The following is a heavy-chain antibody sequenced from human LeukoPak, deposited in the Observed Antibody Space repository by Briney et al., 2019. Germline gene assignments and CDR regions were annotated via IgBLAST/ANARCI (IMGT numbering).Heavy chain of an antibody. CDR3: ARDLVDCGGDCHNWFDP. V-gene: IGHV3-7*01. Sequence: GGSLRLSCAASGFTFSSYWMSWLRQAPGKGLEWVANIKQDGSEKYYVDSVKGRFTISRDNAKNSLYLQMNSPRAEDTAVYYCARDLVDCGGDCHNWFDPWGQGTLVTVTS. D-gene: IGHD2-21*01. CDR2: IKQDGSEK. J-gene: IGHJ5*02. CDR1: GFTFSSYW.